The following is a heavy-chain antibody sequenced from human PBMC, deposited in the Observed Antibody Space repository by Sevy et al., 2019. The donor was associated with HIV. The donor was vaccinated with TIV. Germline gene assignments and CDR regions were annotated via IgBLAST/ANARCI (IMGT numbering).Heavy chain of an antibody. J-gene: IGHJ4*02. V-gene: IGHV3-15*01. CDR1: GFTFSNAW. D-gene: IGHD6-13*01. Sequence: GGSLRLSCAASGFTFSNAWMSWVRQAPGKGLEWVGRIKSKTDGGTTDYAAPVKGRFTISRDDSKNTLYLQMNDLKTEDTGVYYCTRWKAAQSIFDYWGQGALVTVSS. CDR3: TRWKAAQSIFDY. CDR2: IKSKTDGGTT.